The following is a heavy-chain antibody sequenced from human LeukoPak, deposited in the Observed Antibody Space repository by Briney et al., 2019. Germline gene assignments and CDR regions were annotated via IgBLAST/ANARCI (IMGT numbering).Heavy chain of an antibody. J-gene: IGHJ5*02. CDR2: FDPEDGET. Sequence: GASVKVSCKVSGYTFTELTMQWVRQAPGKGLEWMGGFDPEDGETIYAQKFQGRVTMTEDTSTDTAYMELSSLRSEDTAVYYCATVAGTVTTVWFDPWGQGTLVTVSS. V-gene: IGHV1-24*01. CDR3: ATVAGTVTTVWFDP. D-gene: IGHD4-17*01. CDR1: GYTFTELT.